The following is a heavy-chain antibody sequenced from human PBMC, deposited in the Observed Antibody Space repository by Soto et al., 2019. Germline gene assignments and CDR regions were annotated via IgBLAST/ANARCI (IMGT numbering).Heavy chain of an antibody. CDR2: IIPILGMA. Sequence: QVQLVQSGAEVKKPGSSVKVSCKASGGTFSSYTISWVRQAPGQGLEWMGRIIPILGMANYAQKFQGRVTITADKSTSTAYMELSSLRSEDTAVYYCARGWPVASDFDYWGQGTLVTVSS. CDR3: ARGWPVASDFDY. J-gene: IGHJ4*02. V-gene: IGHV1-69*02. D-gene: IGHD2-15*01. CDR1: GGTFSSYT.